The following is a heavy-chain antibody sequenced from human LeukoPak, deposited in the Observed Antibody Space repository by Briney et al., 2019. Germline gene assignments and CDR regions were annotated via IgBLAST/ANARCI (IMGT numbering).Heavy chain of an antibody. CDR1: GYTFTGYY. V-gene: IGHV1-2*02. Sequence: ASVKVSCKASGYTFTGYYMHWVRQAPGQGLEWMGWINPNSGGTNYAQKFQGRVTMTRDTSISTAYMELSRLRSDDTAVYYCAIATSSIAAAGFDYWGQGTLVTVSS. CDR2: INPNSGGT. D-gene: IGHD6-13*01. J-gene: IGHJ4*02. CDR3: AIATSSIAAAGFDY.